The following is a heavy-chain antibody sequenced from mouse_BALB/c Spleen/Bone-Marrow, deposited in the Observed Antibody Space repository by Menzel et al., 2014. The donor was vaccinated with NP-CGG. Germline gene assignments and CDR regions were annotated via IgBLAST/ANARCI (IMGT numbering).Heavy chain of an antibody. Sequence: VQLQQSGAELVRPGASEKLSCKASGYTFTSYWMHWVELRPRQGFEWIGEINPSNGDTNYNEKFKRKATLTVDKSSSTVYMQLSSLTSEDSAVYYCTNYGYDWGQGTTLTVSS. CDR3: TNYGYD. J-gene: IGHJ2*01. CDR2: INPSNGDT. CDR1: GYTFTSYW. D-gene: IGHD1-2*01. V-gene: IGHV1S16*01.